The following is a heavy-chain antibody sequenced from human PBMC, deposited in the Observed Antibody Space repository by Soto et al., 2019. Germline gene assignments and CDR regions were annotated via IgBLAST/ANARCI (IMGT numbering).Heavy chain of an antibody. D-gene: IGHD6-13*01. CDR1: GYTFTGYY. Sequence: GPVKVSCKASGYTFTGYYMHWVRQAPGQGLEWMGWINPNSGGTNYAQKFQGWVTMTRDTSISTAYMELSRLRSDDTAVYYCARGTAARSFDYYYYYYMDVWGKGTTVTVSS. V-gene: IGHV1-2*04. CDR2: INPNSGGT. CDR3: ARGTAARSFDYYYYYYMDV. J-gene: IGHJ6*03.